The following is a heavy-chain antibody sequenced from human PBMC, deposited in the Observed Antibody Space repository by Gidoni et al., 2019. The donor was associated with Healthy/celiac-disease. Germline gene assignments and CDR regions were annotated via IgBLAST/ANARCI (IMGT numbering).Heavy chain of an antibody. CDR3: ASTTNWVGYSSSLEGVY. CDR1: GGTFSSYA. CDR2: IIPIVGIA. Sequence: QVQLVQSGAEVKKPGSSVKVSCKASGGTFSSYAISWVRQAPGQWLEWMGGIIPIVGIANYAQKFQGRFTITADESTSTAYMELRSLRSEDTAVYYCASTTNWVGYSSSLEGVYWGQGTLVTVSS. V-gene: IGHV1-69*01. J-gene: IGHJ4*02. D-gene: IGHD6-6*01.